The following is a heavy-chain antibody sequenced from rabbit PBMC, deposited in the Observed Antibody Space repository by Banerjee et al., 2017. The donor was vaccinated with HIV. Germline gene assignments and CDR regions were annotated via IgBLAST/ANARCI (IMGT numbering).Heavy chain of an antibody. V-gene: IGHV1S45*01. D-gene: IGHD4-2*01. CDR2: INTATGKA. CDR3: ARQHAGNRNNDL. J-gene: IGHJ3*01. Sequence: QEQLVESGGGLVKPEGSLKLSCTASGFSFSNKAVMCWVRQAPGKGLEWIACINTATGKAVYASWAKGRFTISKTSSTTVTLQMTSLTVADTATYFCARQHAGNRNNDLWGQGTLVTVS. CDR1: GFSFSNKAV.